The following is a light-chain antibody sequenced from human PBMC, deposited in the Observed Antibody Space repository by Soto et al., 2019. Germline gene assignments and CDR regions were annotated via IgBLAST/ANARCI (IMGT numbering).Light chain of an antibody. J-gene: IGKJ1*01. CDR3: LEYSDYPST. V-gene: IGKV1-5*01. Sequence: DIQMTQSPSTLSASIGDRVSITCRASESISEWLAWYQQKPGKAPKVLISDASSLQNGVPSRFSGSGPGTEFTPAISSLQPDDFATYYCLEYSDYPSTFGPWTEVEIK. CDR1: ESISEW. CDR2: DAS.